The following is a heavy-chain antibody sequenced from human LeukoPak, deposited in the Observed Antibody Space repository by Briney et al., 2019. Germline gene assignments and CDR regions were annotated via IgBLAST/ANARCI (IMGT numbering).Heavy chain of an antibody. Sequence: GGSLRLSCAASGFTFSSYAMHWVRQAPGKGLEWVAVISYDGSNKYYADSVKGRFTISRDNSKNTLYLQMNSLRAEDTAVYYCARDERSIAARPNPYYYMDVWGKGTTVTVSS. CDR2: ISYDGSNK. CDR1: GFTFSSYA. V-gene: IGHV3-30*07. D-gene: IGHD6-6*01. J-gene: IGHJ6*03. CDR3: ARDERSIAARPNPYYYMDV.